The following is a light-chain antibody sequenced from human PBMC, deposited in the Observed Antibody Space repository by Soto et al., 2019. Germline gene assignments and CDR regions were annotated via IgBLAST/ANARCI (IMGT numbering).Light chain of an antibody. J-gene: IGKJ1*01. V-gene: IGKV1-5*01. CDR2: DAS. CDR1: QSIGSW. Sequence: DIQMTQSPSTLSASVGDRVTITCRASQSIGSWLAWYQQKPGKAPKLLIYDASSLESGVPSRFSGSGSGTEFTLTISSLQPDDFATYYCQYYKSYSGTFGQGTKVDIK. CDR3: QYYKSYSGT.